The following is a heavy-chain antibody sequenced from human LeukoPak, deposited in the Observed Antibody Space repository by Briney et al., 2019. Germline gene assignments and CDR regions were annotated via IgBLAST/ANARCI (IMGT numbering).Heavy chain of an antibody. Sequence: GGSLRLSCAASGFTFSRYWIHWVRQTPGKGLEWVSRINPDGSTTTYADSVKGRFTISRDNAKNTVYLQMNSLRAEDTALYHCVRVLSGSWDWFDPWGQGTLVTVSS. V-gene: IGHV3-74*01. D-gene: IGHD3-22*01. CDR3: VRVLSGSWDWFDP. J-gene: IGHJ5*02. CDR1: GFTFSRYW. CDR2: INPDGSTT.